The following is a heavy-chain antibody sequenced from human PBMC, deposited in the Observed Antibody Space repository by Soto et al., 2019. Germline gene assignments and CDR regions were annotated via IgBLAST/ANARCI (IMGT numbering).Heavy chain of an antibody. V-gene: IGHV1-2*02. CDR1: GYTFTGYY. Sequence: ASVKVSCKASGYTFTGYYMHWVRQAPGQGLEWMGWINPNSGGTNYAQEFQGRVTMTRDTSISTAYMELSRLRSDDTAVYYCAREKVRAAVAGFSHAFDSWGQGTMVTVSS. D-gene: IGHD6-19*01. J-gene: IGHJ3*02. CDR2: INPNSGGT. CDR3: AREKVRAAVAGFSHAFDS.